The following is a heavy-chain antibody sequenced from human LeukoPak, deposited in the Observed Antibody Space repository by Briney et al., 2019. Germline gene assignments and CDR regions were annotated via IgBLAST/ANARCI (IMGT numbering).Heavy chain of an antibody. J-gene: IGHJ4*02. CDR3: AKGGFKTYYYDSSGPNFDY. CDR1: GFTFSSYS. D-gene: IGHD3-22*01. V-gene: IGHV3-48*01. Sequence: GGSLRLSCAASGFTFSSYSMNWVRQAPGKGLEWVSYISSSSSTIYYADSVKGRFTISRDNSKNTLYLQMNSLRAEDTAVYYCAKGGFKTYYYDSSGPNFDYWGQGTLVTVSS. CDR2: ISSSSSTI.